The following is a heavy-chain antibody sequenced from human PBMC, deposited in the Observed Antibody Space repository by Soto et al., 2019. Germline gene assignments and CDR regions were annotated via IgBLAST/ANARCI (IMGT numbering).Heavy chain of an antibody. D-gene: IGHD6-19*01. CDR3: AKDHGPPLEQWLALDEYYSDY. CDR1: AFTFSSYA. V-gene: IGHV3-23*01. J-gene: IGHJ4*02. Sequence: EVQLLESGGGLVQPGGSLRLSCAASAFTFSSYAMSWVRQAPGKGLEWVSAISGSGGSTYYADSVKGRFTISRDNSKNTLYLQMNSLRAEDTAVYYCAKDHGPPLEQWLALDEYYSDYWGQGTLVTVSS. CDR2: ISGSGGST.